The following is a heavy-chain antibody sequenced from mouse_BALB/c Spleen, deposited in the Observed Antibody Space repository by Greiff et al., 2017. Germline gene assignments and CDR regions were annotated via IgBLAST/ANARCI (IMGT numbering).Heavy chain of an antibody. CDR1: GFNIKDTY. J-gene: IGHJ4*01. CDR2: IDPANGNT. V-gene: IGHV14-3*02. Sequence: EVQLQQSGAELVKPGASVKLSCTASGFNIKDTYMHWVKQRPEQGLEWIGRIDPANGNTKYDPKFQGKATITADTSSNTAYLQLRSLTSEDTAVYNCARGDYYAMDYWGQGTSVTVSS. CDR3: ARGDYYAMDY.